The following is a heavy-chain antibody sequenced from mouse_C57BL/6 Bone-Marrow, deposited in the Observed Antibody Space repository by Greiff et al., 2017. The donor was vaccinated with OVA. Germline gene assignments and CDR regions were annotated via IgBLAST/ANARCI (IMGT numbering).Heavy chain of an antibody. J-gene: IGHJ3*01. CDR3: ARSGVTDGFAY. CDR2: INPYNGGT. CDR1: GYTFTDYY. Sequence: VQLQQSGPVLVKPGASVKMSCKASGYTFTDYYMNWVKQSHGKSFEWIGVINPYNGGTSYNQKFKGKATLTVDKSSSTAYMELNSLTSEDSAVYYCARSGVTDGFAYWGQGTLVTVSA. D-gene: IGHD2-1*01. V-gene: IGHV1-19*01.